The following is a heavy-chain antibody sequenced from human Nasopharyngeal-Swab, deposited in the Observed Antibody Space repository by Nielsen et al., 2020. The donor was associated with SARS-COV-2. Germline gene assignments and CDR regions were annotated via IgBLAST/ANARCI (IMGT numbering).Heavy chain of an antibody. CDR2: ISSSVSYI. V-gene: IGHV3-21*06. CDR1: GFTFSTYS. CDR3: ARLPSAWGRRDFDY. J-gene: IGHJ4*02. D-gene: IGHD6-19*01. Sequence: GESLKISCAASGFTFSTYSMIWVRQAPAKGLEWVSWISSSVSYIYYADSVEGRFTISRDNAKNALYLQMSSLGAEDTAVYYCARLPSAWGRRDFDYWGQGTLVTVSS.